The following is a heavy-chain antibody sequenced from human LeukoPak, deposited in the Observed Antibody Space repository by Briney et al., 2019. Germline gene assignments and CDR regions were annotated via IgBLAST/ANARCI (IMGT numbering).Heavy chain of an antibody. Sequence: GESLKISCQGSGYSFTSYWIGWVRQMPGKGLEWMGIIYPGDSDTRYSPSFQGQVTISADKSISTAYLQWSSLKASDTAMYYCARSLGTYYYDSSGYYYDYWGQGTLVTVSS. D-gene: IGHD3-22*01. CDR2: IYPGDSDT. V-gene: IGHV5-51*01. J-gene: IGHJ4*02. CDR3: ARSLGTYYYDSSGYYYDY. CDR1: GYSFTSYW.